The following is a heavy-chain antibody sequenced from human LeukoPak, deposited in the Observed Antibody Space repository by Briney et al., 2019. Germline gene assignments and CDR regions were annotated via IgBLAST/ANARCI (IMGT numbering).Heavy chain of an antibody. J-gene: IGHJ4*02. CDR3: ARSSVYYDYVWGSYRLGTFDY. Sequence: SETLSLTCAVSGYSISSGYYWGWIRPPPGRGLEWIGRIYHSGSTYYNPSLKSRVTISVDTSKNQFSLKLSSVTAADTAVYYCARSSVYYDYVWGSYRLGTFDYWGQGTLVTVSS. CDR2: IYHSGST. CDR1: GYSISSGYY. V-gene: IGHV4-38-2*01. D-gene: IGHD3-16*02.